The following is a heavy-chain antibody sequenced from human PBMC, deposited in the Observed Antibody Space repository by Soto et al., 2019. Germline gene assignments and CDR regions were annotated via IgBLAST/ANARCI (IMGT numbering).Heavy chain of an antibody. V-gene: IGHV1-3*01. CDR2: INAGNGDT. CDR3: ESDSGYAGS. CDR1: AYTLVN. Sequence: QALLVQSGAEVKKPGASVKVSCRASAYTLVNIHWVRQAPGQRLEWMGWINAGNGDTKYSQKFQGIVTITRDTSANAAHMEVSSLKTEDTAVYYCESDSGYAGSWGQGTLVTFSS. D-gene: IGHD5-12*01. J-gene: IGHJ1*01.